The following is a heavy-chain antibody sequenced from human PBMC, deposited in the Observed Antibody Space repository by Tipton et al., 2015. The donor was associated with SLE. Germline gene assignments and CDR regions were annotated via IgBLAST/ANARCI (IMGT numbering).Heavy chain of an antibody. CDR2: INWSGGST. J-gene: IGHJ5*02. Sequence: SLRLSCEASGFTFADYGMSWVRQAPGKGLEWVSGINWSGGSTGYADSVKGRFTFSRDNAKNSLYLQMNSLRAEDTAFYYCTKGPYSSGYDWFDPWGQGTLVTVSS. CDR3: TKGPYSSGYDWFDP. V-gene: IGHV3-20*04. CDR1: GFTFADYG. D-gene: IGHD6-19*01.